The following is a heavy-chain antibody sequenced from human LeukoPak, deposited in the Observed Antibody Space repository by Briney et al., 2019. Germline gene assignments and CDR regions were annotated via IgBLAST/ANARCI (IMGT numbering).Heavy chain of an antibody. CDR1: GFTFSSYT. Sequence: PLGSLRLSCAASGFTFSSYTMSWVRQAPGKGLEWVSAISSSGGSTYYADSVKGRFTISTDNSKNTRYLQKNSLRAADTAVYYFAKVWDKYYYDSSVCFEYCGQGNL. CDR3: AKVWDKYYYDSSVCFEY. V-gene: IGHV3-23*01. J-gene: IGHJ4*02. CDR2: ISSSGGST. D-gene: IGHD3-22*01.